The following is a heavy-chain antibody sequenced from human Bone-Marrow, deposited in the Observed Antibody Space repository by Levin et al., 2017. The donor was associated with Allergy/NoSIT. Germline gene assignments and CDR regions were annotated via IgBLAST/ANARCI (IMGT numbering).Heavy chain of an antibody. J-gene: IGHJ6*02. CDR2: IFPDDSDT. D-gene: IGHD4-17*01. CDR1: GYSFISYW. V-gene: IGHV5-51*01. CDR3: ARQRGDYGSTYYYGMDV. Sequence: GESLKISCKGSGYSFISYWIGWVRHMPGKGLEWMGIIFPDDSDTKYSPSFQGQVTISADKSTRTAYLQWSSLKASDTAIYYCARQRGDYGSTYYYGMDVWGRGTTVTVSS.